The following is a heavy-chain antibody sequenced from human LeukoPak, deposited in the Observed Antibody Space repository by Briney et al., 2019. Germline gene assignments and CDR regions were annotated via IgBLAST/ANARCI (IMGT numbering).Heavy chain of an antibody. CDR2: IRYDGSNK. V-gene: IGHV3-30*02. CDR1: GFTFSSYG. CDR3: AKLTVVDTEIDY. J-gene: IGHJ4*02. D-gene: IGHD5-18*01. Sequence: GGSLRLSCAASGFTFSSYGMHWVRQAPGKGLEWVAFIRYDGSNKYYADSVKGRFTISRDNSKSTLYLQMNSLRAEDTAVYYCAKLTVVDTEIDYWGQGTLVTVSS.